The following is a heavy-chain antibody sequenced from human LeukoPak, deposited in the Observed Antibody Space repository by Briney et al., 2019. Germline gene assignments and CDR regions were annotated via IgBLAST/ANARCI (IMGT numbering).Heavy chain of an antibody. J-gene: IGHJ6*03. CDR2: ISCRGGST. CDR1: GFTFSSYA. V-gene: IGHV3-23*01. D-gene: IGHD2-15*01. CDR3: AKFKSSGYYYYYSMDV. Sequence: PGGSLRLSCAASGFTFSSYAMSWVRQAPGKGLECVSAISCRGGSTYYADSVKGRFTISRDNCKNTLYLQMNSLRAEDTAVYYCAKFKSSGYYYYYSMDVWGKGGTVTVCS.